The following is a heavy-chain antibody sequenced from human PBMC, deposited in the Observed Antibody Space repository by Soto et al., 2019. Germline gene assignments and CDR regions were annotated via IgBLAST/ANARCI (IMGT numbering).Heavy chain of an antibody. CDR1: GYSFISHY. Sequence: QVQLVQSGAEVTRPGASVKVSCKASGYSFISHYIHWVRQAPGQGLEWMGFINPSGGSATLAQKFQGRVTMTRDTSTPPVYMELSSLRSEDAAVYYCARDYLSSKLSLSYFDFWGQGTLVTVSS. CDR3: ARDYLSSKLSLSYFDF. V-gene: IGHV1-46*01. CDR2: INPSGGSA. D-gene: IGHD2-2*01. J-gene: IGHJ4*02.